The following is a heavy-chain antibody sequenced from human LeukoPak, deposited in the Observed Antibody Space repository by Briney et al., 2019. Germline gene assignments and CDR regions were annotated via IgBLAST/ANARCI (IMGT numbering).Heavy chain of an antibody. V-gene: IGHV3-23*01. CDR1: GFTFSSYS. CDR3: AKDDRIQTRRYSYNY. Sequence: GGSLRLSCAASGFTFSSYSMMWVRQAPGKGLEWVSVISGSGGSTSYADSVKGRFTISRDNSMNTLYLQMNSLRAEDTAVYYCAKDDRIQTRRYSYNYWGQGTLVTVSS. D-gene: IGHD5-18*01. J-gene: IGHJ4*02. CDR2: ISGSGGST.